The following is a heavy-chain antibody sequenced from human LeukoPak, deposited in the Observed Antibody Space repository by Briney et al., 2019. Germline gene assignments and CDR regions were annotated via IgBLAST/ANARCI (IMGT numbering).Heavy chain of an antibody. V-gene: IGHV3-30*02. CDR1: GFTFSSYA. CDR3: AKEAYDFWSGYYTRGDAFDI. J-gene: IGHJ3*02. D-gene: IGHD3-3*01. Sequence: GGSLRLSCAASGFTFSSYAMSWVRQAPGKGLEWVAFIRYDGSNKYYADSVKGRFTISRDNSKNTLYLQMNSLRAEDTAVYYCAKEAYDFWSGYYTRGDAFDIWGQGTMVTVSS. CDR2: IRYDGSNK.